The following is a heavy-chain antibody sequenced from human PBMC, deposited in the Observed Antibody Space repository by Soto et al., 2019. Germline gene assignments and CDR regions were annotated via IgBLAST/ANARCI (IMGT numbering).Heavy chain of an antibody. J-gene: IGHJ5*02. CDR2: IYYSGST. D-gene: IGHD3-3*01. CDR1: GGSISSYY. Sequence: SETLSLTCTVSGGSISSYYWSWIRQPPGKGLEWIGYIYYSGSTNYNPSLKSRVTISVDTSKNQFSLKLSSVTAADTAVYYCARAYYDFWSFWFDPWGQGTLVTVSS. CDR3: ARAYYDFWSFWFDP. V-gene: IGHV4-59*01.